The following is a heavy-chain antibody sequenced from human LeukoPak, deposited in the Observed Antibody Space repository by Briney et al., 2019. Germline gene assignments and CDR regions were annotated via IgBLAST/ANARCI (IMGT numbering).Heavy chain of an antibody. CDR2: ISHSGST. V-gene: IGHV4-59*12. Sequence: PSETLSLTCTVSGGSISDYYWSWSRHPPRKGLEWLAYISHSGSTKYNPPLKSRVTISVDTFKNQFSLKVSSVTAADTAVYYCARYIPDAFDIWGQGTMVTVSS. J-gene: IGHJ3*02. CDR1: GGSISDYY. CDR3: ARYIPDAFDI.